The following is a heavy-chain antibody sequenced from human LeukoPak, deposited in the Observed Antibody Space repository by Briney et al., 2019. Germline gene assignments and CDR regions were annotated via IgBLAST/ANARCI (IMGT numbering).Heavy chain of an antibody. J-gene: IGHJ4*02. CDR2: IYYSGST. Sequence: SETLSLTCTVSGGSINSSSYYWGWLRQPPGKGLEWIGSIYYSGSTYYNPSLKSRVTISVDTSKNQFSLKLSSVTAADTAVYYCARGPWNYYDSSGYSFVDYWGQGTLVTVSS. CDR1: GGSINSSSYY. V-gene: IGHV4-39*07. D-gene: IGHD3-22*01. CDR3: ARGPWNYYDSSGYSFVDY.